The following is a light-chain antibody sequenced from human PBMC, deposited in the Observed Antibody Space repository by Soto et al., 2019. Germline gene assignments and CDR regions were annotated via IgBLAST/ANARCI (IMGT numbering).Light chain of an antibody. CDR1: QDIRKD. Sequence: AIQMTQSPSSLSSSLGDRVTITCWASQDIRKDLAWYQQKPGKAPQILIYGASTLQSGVPSRFSGSGSGTHFTLTISSLKTEDFATYYCQQLHGYPITFGQGTRLEIK. V-gene: IGKV1-13*02. CDR3: QQLHGYPIT. CDR2: GAS. J-gene: IGKJ5*01.